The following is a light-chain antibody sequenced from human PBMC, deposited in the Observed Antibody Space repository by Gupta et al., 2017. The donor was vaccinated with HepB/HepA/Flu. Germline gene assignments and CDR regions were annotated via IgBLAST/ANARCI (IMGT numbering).Light chain of an antibody. Sequence: DIQMTQSPSTLSASVGDRVNITCRASQTISTWLTWYQQKPGKAPKLLIDRASSLKSGVPSRFSGSGSGTEFTLTISSLQPDDFATFYYQQYNSYSSHTFGQGTKLEI. J-gene: IGKJ2*01. CDR1: QTISTW. CDR3: QQYNSYSSHT. CDR2: RAS. V-gene: IGKV1-5*03.